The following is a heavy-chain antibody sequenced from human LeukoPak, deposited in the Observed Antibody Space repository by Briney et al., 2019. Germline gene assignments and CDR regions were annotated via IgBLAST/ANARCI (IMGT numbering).Heavy chain of an antibody. V-gene: IGHV3-23*01. Sequence: GGSLRLSCEASGFTFGSFAMYWVRQAPGKGLEWIAGIFGSGGSPHYADSVKGRFTISRDNSKNTVYLQISSLRAEDTAVYYCGKTTAGYSSGQKPAWPVDYWGQGTLVTVSS. CDR3: GKTTAGYSSGQKPAWPVDY. J-gene: IGHJ4*02. CDR1: GFTFGSFA. D-gene: IGHD5-18*01. CDR2: IFGSGGSP.